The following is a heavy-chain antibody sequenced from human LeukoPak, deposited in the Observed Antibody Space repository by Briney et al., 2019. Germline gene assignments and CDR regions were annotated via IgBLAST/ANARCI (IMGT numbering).Heavy chain of an antibody. CDR2: VNHSGST. V-gene: IGHV4-34*01. CDR3: ARGRRDDFWSGYSLYYFDY. J-gene: IGHJ4*02. CDR1: GGSFSGYY. Sequence: SETLSLTCAVYGGSFSGYYWSWIRQPPGKGLEWIGEVNHSGSTNYNPSLRSRVSISVDTSKNQFSLRLNSVTAADTAVYYCARGRRDDFWSGYSLYYFDYWGQGTLVTVSS. D-gene: IGHD3-3*01.